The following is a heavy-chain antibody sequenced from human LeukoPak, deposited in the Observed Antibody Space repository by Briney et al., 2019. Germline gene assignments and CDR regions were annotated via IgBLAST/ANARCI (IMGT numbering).Heavy chain of an antibody. J-gene: IGHJ4*01. V-gene: IGHV1-2*02. CDR2: INPHSGDT. Sequence: ASVIFSCKASGYTFTGYYMHWVRQAPGQGLEWMGWINPHSGDTNYAQKFQGRVTTTRDTSINTAYMELSRLRSDDTAVYYCVKDPNWVYGVFDCWGQRRLVSISS. D-gene: IGHD2/OR15-2a*01. CDR3: VKDPNWVYGVFDC. CDR1: GYTFTGYY.